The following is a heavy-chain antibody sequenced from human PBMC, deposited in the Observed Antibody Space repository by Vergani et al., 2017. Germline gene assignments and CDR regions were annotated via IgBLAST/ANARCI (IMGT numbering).Heavy chain of an antibody. V-gene: IGHV3-23*04. CDR1: GFTFTNFA. CDR3: AKDNVPGYYDSSGYCDY. D-gene: IGHD3-22*01. Sequence: DVDLVESGGGLVQPGGSLRLSCAASGFTFTNFAMTWVRQAPGEGLEWVSGISGSGGFTYYADSVKGRFTISRDNSKNTMFLQMNNLRAEDTAVYYCAKDNVPGYYDSSGYCDYWGQGTLVTVSS. J-gene: IGHJ4*02. CDR2: ISGSGGFT.